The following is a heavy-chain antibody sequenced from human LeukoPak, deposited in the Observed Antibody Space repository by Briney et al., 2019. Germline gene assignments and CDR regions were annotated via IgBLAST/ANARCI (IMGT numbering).Heavy chain of an antibody. Sequence: SETLSLTCTVSGGSISSSSYYWSWIRQPAGKGLEWIGRIYTSGSTNYNPSLKSRVTISVDTSKNQFSLKLSSVTAADTAVYYCAREVELLWFGELFRSYYFDYWGQGTLVTVSS. CDR3: AREVELLWFGELFRSYYFDY. CDR2: IYTSGST. D-gene: IGHD3-10*01. CDR1: GGSISSSSYY. V-gene: IGHV4-61*02. J-gene: IGHJ4*02.